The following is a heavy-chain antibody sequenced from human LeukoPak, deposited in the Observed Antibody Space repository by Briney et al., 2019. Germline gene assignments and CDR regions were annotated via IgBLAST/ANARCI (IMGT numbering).Heavy chain of an antibody. D-gene: IGHD4-17*01. CDR1: GFTFNRNA. Sequence: PGRSLRLSCAASGFTFNRNAMHWVRQAPGKGLEWVAVISYDGSNKYYADSVKGRFTISRDNSKNTLYLQMNSLRAEDTAVYHCARDLDGDYGGWFDPWGQGTLVTVSS. J-gene: IGHJ5*02. CDR3: ARDLDGDYGGWFDP. CDR2: ISYDGSNK. V-gene: IGHV3-30-3*01.